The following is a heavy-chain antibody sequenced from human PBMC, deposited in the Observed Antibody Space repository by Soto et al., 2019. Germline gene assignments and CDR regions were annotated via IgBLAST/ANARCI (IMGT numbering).Heavy chain of an antibody. V-gene: IGHV3-23*01. CDR3: AKSPESYDSSGPNGY. D-gene: IGHD3-22*01. CDR2: ISGSGGST. J-gene: IGHJ4*02. CDR1: GFTFSSYA. Sequence: LRLSCAASGFTFSSYAMSWVRQAPGKGLEWVSAISGSGGSTYYADSVKGRFTISRDNSKNTLYLQMNSLRAEDTAVYYCAKSPESYDSSGPNGYWGQGTLVTVSS.